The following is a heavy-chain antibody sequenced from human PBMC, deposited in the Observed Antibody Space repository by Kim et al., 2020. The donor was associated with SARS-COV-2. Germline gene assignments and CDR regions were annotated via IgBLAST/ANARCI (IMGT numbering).Heavy chain of an antibody. J-gene: IGHJ4*02. CDR2: IYYSGST. D-gene: IGHD6-6*01. Sequence: SETLSLTCTVSGGSISSSSYYWGWIRQPPGKGLEWIGSIYYSGSTYYNPSLKSRVTISVDTSKNQFSLKLSSVTAADTAVYYCARQANIEYSSSFDYWGQGTLVTVSS. CDR3: ARQANIEYSSSFDY. CDR1: GGSISSSSYY. V-gene: IGHV4-39*01.